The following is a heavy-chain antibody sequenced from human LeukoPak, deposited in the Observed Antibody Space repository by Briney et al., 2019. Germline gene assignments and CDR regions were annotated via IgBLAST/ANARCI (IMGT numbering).Heavy chain of an antibody. J-gene: IGHJ4*02. CDR1: GFTFSSYS. Sequence: GGSLRLSCAASGFTFSSYSMNWVRQAPGKGLEWVSSISSSSYIYYADSVKGRFTISRDNAKNSLYLQMNSLRAEDTAVYYCARDLMGIAYRGAFYYWGQGTLVTVSS. D-gene: IGHD6-13*01. CDR3: ARDLMGIAYRGAFYY. CDR2: ISSSSYI. V-gene: IGHV3-21*04.